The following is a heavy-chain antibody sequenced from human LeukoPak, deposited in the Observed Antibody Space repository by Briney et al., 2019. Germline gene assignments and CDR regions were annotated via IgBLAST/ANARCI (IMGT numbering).Heavy chain of an antibody. CDR1: GYTSTNCD. D-gene: IGHD3-3*01. V-gene: IGHV1-8*02. Sequence: ASVKVSCKASGYTSTNCDINWVRQATGQGLEWLGWMNPNTGNTGYTQKFQGRVTMTRNTSISTAYMELSSLRSEDTAVYYCAREGRGEGSGYHKNYFDYWGQGTLVTVSS. J-gene: IGHJ4*02. CDR3: AREGRGEGSGYHKNYFDY. CDR2: MNPNTGNT.